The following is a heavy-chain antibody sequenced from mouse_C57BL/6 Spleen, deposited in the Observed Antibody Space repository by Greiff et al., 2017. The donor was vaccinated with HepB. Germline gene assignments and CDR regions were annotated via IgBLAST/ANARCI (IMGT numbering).Heavy chain of an antibody. CDR1: GYTFTSYW. CDR3: AKAVVAVAY. Sequence: VQLQQSGAELVKPGASVKLSCKASGYTFTSYWMHWVKQRPGQGLEWIGMIHPNSGSTYYNEKFKSKATLTVDKSSSTAYMKLSSLTSEDSAVYYCAKAVVAVAYWGQGTLVTVSA. CDR2: IHPNSGST. V-gene: IGHV1-64*01. D-gene: IGHD1-1*01. J-gene: IGHJ3*01.